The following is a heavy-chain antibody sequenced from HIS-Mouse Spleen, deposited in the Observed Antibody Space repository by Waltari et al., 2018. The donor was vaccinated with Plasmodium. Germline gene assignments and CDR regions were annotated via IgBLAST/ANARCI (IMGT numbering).Heavy chain of an antibody. CDR2: IYYSGST. CDR1: GGSISGYY. CDR3: ARLRYSYGYFDY. D-gene: IGHD5-18*01. V-gene: IGHV4-59*08. J-gene: IGHJ4*02. Sequence: QVQLQESGPGLVKPSETLSLTCTVSGGSISGYYGSWIRQPPGKGLEWIGYIYYSGSTNYNPSLKSRVTISVDTSKNQFSLKLSSVTAADTAVYYCARLRYSYGYFDYWGQGTLVTVSS.